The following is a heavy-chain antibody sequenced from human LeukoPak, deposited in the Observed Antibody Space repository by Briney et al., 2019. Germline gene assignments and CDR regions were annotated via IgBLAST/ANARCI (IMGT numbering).Heavy chain of an antibody. J-gene: IGHJ6*03. Sequence: PGGSLRLSCAASGFTFSRYWMHWVRQAPGEGLVWVSRISPDGSRTTYADSVKGRFTISRDNAKNTVYLQMNSLRAEDTAVYYCAKDTYSSSGWVDMDVWGKGTTVTVSS. D-gene: IGHD6-13*01. CDR1: GFTFSRYW. CDR3: AKDTYSSSGWVDMDV. CDR2: ISPDGSRT. V-gene: IGHV3-74*01.